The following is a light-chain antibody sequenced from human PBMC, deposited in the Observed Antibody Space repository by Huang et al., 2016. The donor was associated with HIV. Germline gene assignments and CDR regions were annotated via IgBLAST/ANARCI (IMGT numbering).Light chain of an antibody. CDR3: QQYYSNLYT. V-gene: IGKV4-1*01. J-gene: IGKJ2*01. CDR1: QSVLYSPNNKNY. CDR2: WAS. Sequence: DIVMTQSPDPLAVSLGERATINCKSSQSVLYSPNNKNYLAWYQQKPGQPPKLLIYWASTRESGVPDRFSGSGSGADFTLTISSLQAEDVAVYYCQQYYSNLYTFGQGTKVEIK.